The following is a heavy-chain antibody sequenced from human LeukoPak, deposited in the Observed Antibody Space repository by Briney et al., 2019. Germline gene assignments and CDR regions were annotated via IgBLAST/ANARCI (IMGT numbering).Heavy chain of an antibody. CDR3: ARDRISSGFWYFDL. V-gene: IGHV4-4*07. J-gene: IGHJ2*01. D-gene: IGHD3-22*01. Sequence: SETLSLTCTVSGGSISSYYWSWIRQPAGKGLEWIGRIYTSGSTNYNPSLKSRVTMSVDTSKNQFSLKLSSVTAADTAVYYCARDRISSGFWYFDLWGRGTLVTVSS. CDR1: GGSISSYY. CDR2: IYTSGST.